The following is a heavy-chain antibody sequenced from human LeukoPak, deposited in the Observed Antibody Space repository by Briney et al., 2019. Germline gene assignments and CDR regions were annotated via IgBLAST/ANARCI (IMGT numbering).Heavy chain of an antibody. CDR1: GYTFTGYY. D-gene: IGHD2-21*01. J-gene: IGHJ4*02. Sequence: EASVKVSCKASGYTFTGYYMHWVRQAPGQGLEWMGWINPNSGGTNYAQKFQGRVTVTRDTSISTAYMELSRLRSDDTPVYYCARKEHIVVVIDYWGQGTLVTVSS. CDR2: INPNSGGT. CDR3: ARKEHIVVVIDY. V-gene: IGHV1-2*02.